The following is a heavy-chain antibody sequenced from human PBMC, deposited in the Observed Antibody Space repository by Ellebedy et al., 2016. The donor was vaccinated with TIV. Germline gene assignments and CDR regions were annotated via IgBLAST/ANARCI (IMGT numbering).Heavy chain of an antibody. J-gene: IGHJ4*01. D-gene: IGHD4-17*01. V-gene: IGHV3-64D*09. CDR1: GFTFSSYA. CDR3: VKGGVWTTVTTFDY. CDR2: ISITGGSI. Sequence: GESLKISCSASGFTFSSYAMHWVRQAPGKGLEYVSAISITGGSIYYADSVKGIFTISRDNSKNKLYLQMSSLRVEDTAVYYCVKGGVWTTVTTFDYWGHGTLVTVSS.